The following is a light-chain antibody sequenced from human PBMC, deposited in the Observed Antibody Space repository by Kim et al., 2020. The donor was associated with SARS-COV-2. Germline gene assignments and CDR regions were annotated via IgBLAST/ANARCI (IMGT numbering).Light chain of an antibody. CDR3: QHLNTYPLT. J-gene: IGKJ5*01. CDR2: TAS. V-gene: IGKV1-9*01. Sequence: ASVGARVTISCPASQDISSFLAWYQQKPGKAPNLLIYTASTLQSGVPSRFSGSGSGTEFTLTISSLQPEDFATYYCQHLNTYPLTFGQGTRLEIK. CDR1: QDISSF.